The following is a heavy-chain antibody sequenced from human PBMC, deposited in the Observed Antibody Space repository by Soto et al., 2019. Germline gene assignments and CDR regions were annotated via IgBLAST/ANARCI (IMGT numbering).Heavy chain of an antibody. V-gene: IGHV4-34*01. Sequence: SETLSLTCAVYGGSFSAYYWSWIRQPPGKGLEWIGGINSSGSTNYNPSLNNRITISLDTSQNQFSLKLLSVTAADTAIYYCARSGVTGIVIPSHWFDPWGQGTLVTVSS. D-gene: IGHD2-21*02. CDR2: INSSGST. CDR1: GGSFSAYY. J-gene: IGHJ5*02. CDR3: ARSGVTGIVIPSHWFDP.